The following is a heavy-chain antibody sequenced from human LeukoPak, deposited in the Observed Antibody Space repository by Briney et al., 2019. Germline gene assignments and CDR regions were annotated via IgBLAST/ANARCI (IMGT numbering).Heavy chain of an antibody. J-gene: IGHJ6*04. D-gene: IGHD4-23*01. CDR1: GFTFSSYS. CDR3: ARERTTVVTRGLDV. V-gene: IGHV3-21*01. Sequence: GGSLRLSCAASGFTFSSYSMNWVRQAPGKGLEWVSSISSSSSYIYYADSVKGRFAISRDNAKNSLYLQMNSLRAEDTAVYYCARERTTVVTRGLDVWGKGTTVTVSS. CDR2: ISSSSSYI.